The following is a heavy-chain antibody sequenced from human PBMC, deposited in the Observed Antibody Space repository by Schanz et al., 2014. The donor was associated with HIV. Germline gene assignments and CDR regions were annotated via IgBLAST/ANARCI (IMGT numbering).Heavy chain of an antibody. D-gene: IGHD2-15*01. Sequence: EVQLVEFGGGLVQPGGSLTLSCAASGFSFSDYWMHWVRQVPGKGLLWVSRMNNDVSSRLYADSVKGRFTISRDNSKNTLYLRMNSPRAEDTAVYYCALSRPSGYGGSWYFDLWGRGTLVAVSS. CDR2: MNNDVSSR. J-gene: IGHJ2*01. CDR1: GFSFSDYW. V-gene: IGHV3-74*01. CDR3: ALSRPSGYGGSWYFDL.